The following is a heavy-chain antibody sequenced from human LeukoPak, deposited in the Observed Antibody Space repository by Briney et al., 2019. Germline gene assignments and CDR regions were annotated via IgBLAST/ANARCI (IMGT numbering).Heavy chain of an antibody. CDR3: AGVPRLCGNGMCWDYNYMDT. CDR2: IIPNVHGTS. Sequence: GSSVTVSCKASGGPISNFAFNWVRQAPGQGLEWVGGIIPNVHGTSKYAQRLQGRVTITADESTNTVHMELSSLRSEDTAIYYCAGVPRLCGNGMCWDYNYMDTWGRGTTIAVSS. V-gene: IGHV1-69*01. CDR1: GGPISNFA. J-gene: IGHJ6*03. D-gene: IGHD2-21*01.